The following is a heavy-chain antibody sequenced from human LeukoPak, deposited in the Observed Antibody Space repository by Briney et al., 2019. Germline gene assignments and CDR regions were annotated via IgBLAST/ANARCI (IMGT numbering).Heavy chain of an antibody. Sequence: GGSLRLSCAASGFTFSSYSMNWVRQAPGKGLEWVSSISSSSSYIYYADSVKGRFTISRDNSKNTLYLQMNSLRAEDTAVYYCAKDNSPLLWFGESIDYWGQGTLVTVSS. CDR3: AKDNSPLLWFGESIDY. D-gene: IGHD3-10*01. CDR1: GFTFSSYS. CDR2: ISSSSSYI. V-gene: IGHV3-21*04. J-gene: IGHJ4*02.